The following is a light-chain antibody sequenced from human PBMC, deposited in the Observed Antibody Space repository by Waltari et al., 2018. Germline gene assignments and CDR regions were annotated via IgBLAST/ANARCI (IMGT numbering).Light chain of an antibody. CDR3: QKYERLPAT. CDR1: QSVGTY. Sequence: EMVWTQSPGTLSLSPGERATLSCRASQSVGTYLAWYQQTPGQAPRLLIYGASKRAAGIPDRFSGSGSGTDFSLTISRLEPEDFAVYYCQKYERLPATFGQGTKVEIK. CDR2: GAS. V-gene: IGKV3-20*01. J-gene: IGKJ1*01.